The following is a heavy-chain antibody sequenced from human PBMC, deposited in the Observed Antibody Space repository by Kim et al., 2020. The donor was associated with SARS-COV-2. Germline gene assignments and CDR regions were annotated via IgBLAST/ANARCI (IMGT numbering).Heavy chain of an antibody. CDR2: SRSSPI. D-gene: IGHD1-26*01. CDR3: TRGGADY. V-gene: IGHV3-48*02. J-gene: IGHJ4*02. Sequence: SRSSPISYADSMNGRFTISRDNAKTSLYLQMNSLRDEDTAVYYCTRGGADYWGQGTLVTVSS.